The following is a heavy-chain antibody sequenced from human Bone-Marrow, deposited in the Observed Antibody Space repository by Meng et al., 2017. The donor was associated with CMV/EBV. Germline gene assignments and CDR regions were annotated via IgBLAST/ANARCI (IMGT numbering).Heavy chain of an antibody. CDR3: ARGGTYIAAWVY. J-gene: IGHJ4*02. CDR2: DYYGGST. D-gene: IGHD6-13*01. V-gene: IGHV4-39*07. CDR1: GGSISSSGYY. Sequence: SETLSLTCTVSGGSISSSGYYWGWIRQPPGKGLEWIGSDYYGGSTYYNPSLKSRVTISVDTSKNQFSLKLSSVTAADTAVYYCARGGTYIAAWVYWGQGTLVTVSS.